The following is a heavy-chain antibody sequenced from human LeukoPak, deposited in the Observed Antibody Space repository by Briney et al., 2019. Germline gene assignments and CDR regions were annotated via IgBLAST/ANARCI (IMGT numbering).Heavy chain of an antibody. CDR2: ISAYNGNT. J-gene: IGHJ4*02. Sequence: ASVKVSCMASGYTFTSYGICWVRQAPGQGLEWMGWISAYNGNTNYAQKLQGRVTMTTDTSTSTAYMELRSLRSDDTAVYYCARVGEITMIVVDTDYWGQGTLVTVSS. V-gene: IGHV1-18*01. CDR3: ARVGEITMIVVDTDY. CDR1: GYTFTSYG. D-gene: IGHD3-22*01.